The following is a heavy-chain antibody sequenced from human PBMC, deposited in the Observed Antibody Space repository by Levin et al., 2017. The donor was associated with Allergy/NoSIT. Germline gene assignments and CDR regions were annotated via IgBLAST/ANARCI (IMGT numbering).Heavy chain of an antibody. J-gene: IGHJ4*02. D-gene: IGHD6-6*01. Sequence: PSETLSLTCTVSGGSISSIIYYWGWIRQPPGKGLEWIGSIYYSGSTYYNPSLKSRVTISVDTSKNQFSLKLSSVTAADTAVYYCARAPLRAARTRFDYWGQGTLVTVSS. V-gene: IGHV4-39*01. CDR1: GGSISSIIYY. CDR3: ARAPLRAARTRFDY. CDR2: IYYSGST.